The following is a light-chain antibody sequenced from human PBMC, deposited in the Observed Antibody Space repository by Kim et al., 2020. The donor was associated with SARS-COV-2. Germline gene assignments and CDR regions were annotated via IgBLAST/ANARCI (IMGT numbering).Light chain of an antibody. CDR1: SSNIGSNY. CDR2: NNN. J-gene: IGLJ1*01. CDR3: VAWDDSLNGYV. V-gene: IGLV1-44*01. Sequence: GQRVTISCSGSSSNIGSNYVNWFQQLPGMPPKLLIYNNNQRPAGVPDRFSDSKSGMSASLAISGLQSDDEADYYCVAWDDSLNGYVFGTGTKVTVL.